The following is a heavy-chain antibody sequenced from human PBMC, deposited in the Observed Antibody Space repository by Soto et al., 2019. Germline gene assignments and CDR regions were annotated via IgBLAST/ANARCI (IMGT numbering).Heavy chain of an antibody. J-gene: IGHJ3*02. CDR3: ARDGGSLPGPPRAFDI. V-gene: IGHV1-18*01. CDR2: ISAYNGNT. Sequence: ASVKVSCKASGYTFTSDGISWVRQAPGQGLEWMGWISAYNGNTNYAQKLQGRVTMTTDTSTSTAYMELRSLRSDDTAVYYCARDGGSLPGPPRAFDIWGQGTMVTVSS. D-gene: IGHD2-2*01. CDR1: GYTFTSDG.